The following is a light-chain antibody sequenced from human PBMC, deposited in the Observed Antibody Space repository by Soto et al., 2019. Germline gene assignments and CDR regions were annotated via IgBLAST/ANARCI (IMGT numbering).Light chain of an antibody. V-gene: IGKV2-28*01. J-gene: IGKJ5*01. Sequence: IVMIQSPLSLPVTPGEAASISCRPSQSLLQTNGYNYLDWYLQKPGQSPQLLIYLGSNRAPGVPDRFSGSGSGTDFKLKISRVEAEDVGVYYCMQSLQDVTFGQGTRLEIQ. CDR1: QSLLQTNGYNY. CDR3: MQSLQDVT. CDR2: LGS.